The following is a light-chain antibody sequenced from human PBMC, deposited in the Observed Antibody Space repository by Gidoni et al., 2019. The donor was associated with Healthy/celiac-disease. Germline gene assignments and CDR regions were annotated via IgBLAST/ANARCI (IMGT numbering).Light chain of an antibody. CDR3: QKYDSAPPT. CDR1: QGISNH. J-gene: IGKJ1*01. V-gene: IGKV1-27*01. CDR2: AAS. Sequence: IQMTQSPSSLSASVGDRVTITCRASQGISNHLAWYQQKPGKVPKLLIYAASTLQSGVPSRFSGSGSGTDFTLTISSLQPEDVATYYCQKYDSAPPTFGQGTKVEIK.